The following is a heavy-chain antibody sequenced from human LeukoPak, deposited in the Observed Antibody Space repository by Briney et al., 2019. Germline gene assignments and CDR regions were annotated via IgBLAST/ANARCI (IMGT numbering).Heavy chain of an antibody. CDR3: ARQYSSGWYKGYFQY. CDR2: INHSGST. V-gene: IGHV4-34*01. CDR1: GGSFSGYY. Sequence: SETLSLTCGVNGGSFSGYYWSWIRQPPGKWLEWIGEINHSGSTNYNPSLKSRVTISVDTSKNQSSLKLSSVTAADTAVYYCARQYSSGWYKGYFQYWGQGTLVTVSS. D-gene: IGHD6-19*01. J-gene: IGHJ1*01.